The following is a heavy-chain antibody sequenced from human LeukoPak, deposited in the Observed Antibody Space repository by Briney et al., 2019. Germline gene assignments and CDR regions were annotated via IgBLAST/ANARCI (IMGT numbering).Heavy chain of an antibody. J-gene: IGHJ6*02. D-gene: IGHD5-12*01. CDR3: ARDRAWRVVATNLYYYYYGMDV. CDR1: GYTFTGYY. Sequence: ASVKVSCKASGYTFTGYYMHWVRQAPGQGLEWMGWINPNSGGTNYAQKFQGRVTMTRDTSISTAYMELSRLRSDDTAVYYCARDRAWRVVATNLYYYYYGMDVWGQGTTVTVSS. V-gene: IGHV1-2*02. CDR2: INPNSGGT.